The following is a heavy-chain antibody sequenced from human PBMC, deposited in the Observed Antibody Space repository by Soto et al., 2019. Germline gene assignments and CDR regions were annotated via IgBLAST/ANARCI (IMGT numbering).Heavy chain of an antibody. Sequence: QVQLVESGGGVAQPGRSLRLSCAASGFTFSSHGMHWVRQAPGKGLEWAAVISNDGSDKDYADSVKGRFTISRDNSKNTLYLQMDSLIPEDTAVYYCAKDHDEXXXWYWYFDLWGRGTLVTVSS. D-gene: IGHD1-1*01. CDR3: AKDHDEXXXWYWYFDL. CDR1: GFTFSSHG. V-gene: IGHV3-30*18. CDR2: ISNDGSDK. J-gene: IGHJ2*01.